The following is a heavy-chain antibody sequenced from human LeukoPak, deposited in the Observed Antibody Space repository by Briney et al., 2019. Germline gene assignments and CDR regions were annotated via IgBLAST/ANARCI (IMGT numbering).Heavy chain of an antibody. V-gene: IGHV4-59*01. CDR1: GGSLSGYY. J-gene: IGHJ4*02. CDR2: MYYTGDI. CDR3: ATRGTGDDFLAY. Sequence: SETLSLTCTVSGGSLSGYYFNWIRQPPGKGLEWVGSMYYTGDINYNASLKSRVTISVDTSKSQFSLILTSVTAADTAVYYCATRGTGDDFLAYWGQGSLVTVSS. D-gene: IGHD7-27*01.